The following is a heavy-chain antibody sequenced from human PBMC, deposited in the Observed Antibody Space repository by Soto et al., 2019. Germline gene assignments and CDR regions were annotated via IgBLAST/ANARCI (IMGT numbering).Heavy chain of an antibody. Sequence: QVQLQQWGAGLLKPSETLSLTCGVYGESFSVYYWSWIRQPPGKGLEWIGEINHSGSTNYNPSLKSRVTSSVDTSKNHLSLKLSSVTAADTAVYYCAREKHPWVAVPVRQLKSTWWFDSWGQGTLVTVSS. D-gene: IGHD6-19*01. J-gene: IGHJ5*01. CDR1: GESFSVYY. CDR2: INHSGST. CDR3: AREKHPWVAVPVRQLKSTWWFDS. V-gene: IGHV4-34*01.